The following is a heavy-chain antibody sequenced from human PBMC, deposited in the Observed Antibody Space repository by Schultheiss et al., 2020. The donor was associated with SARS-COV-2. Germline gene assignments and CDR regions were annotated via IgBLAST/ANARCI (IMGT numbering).Heavy chain of an antibody. CDR3: ARDVGDYEDYYYYGMDV. V-gene: IGHV4-39*07. D-gene: IGHD4-17*01. CDR2: IYHSGST. Sequence: SETLSLTCTVSGGSISSGGYYWSWIRQHPGKGLEWIGEIYHSGSTYYNPSLKSRVTISVDTSKNQFSLKLSSVTAADTAVYYCARDVGDYEDYYYYGMDVWGQGTTVTVSS. CDR1: GGSISSGGYY. J-gene: IGHJ6*02.